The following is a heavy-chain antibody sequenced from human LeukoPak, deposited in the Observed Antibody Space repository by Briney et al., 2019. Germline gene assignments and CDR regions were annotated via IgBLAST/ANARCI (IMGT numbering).Heavy chain of an antibody. J-gene: IGHJ4*02. CDR2: ISSSGSTI. V-gene: IGHV3-48*04. CDR3: ARDPGGKYYDILTGFDY. Sequence: GGTLRLSCAASGFTFSSYGMSWVRQAPGKGLEWVSYISSSGSTIYYADSVKGRFTISRDNAKNSLYLQMNSLRAEDTAVYYCARDPGGKYYDILTGFDYWGQGTLVTVSS. D-gene: IGHD3-9*01. CDR1: GFTFSSYG.